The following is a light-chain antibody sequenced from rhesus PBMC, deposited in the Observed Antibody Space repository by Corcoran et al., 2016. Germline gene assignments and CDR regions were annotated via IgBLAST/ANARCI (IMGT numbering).Light chain of an antibody. J-gene: IGKJ2*01. CDR1: QGITND. Sequence: DIQMTQSPSSLSASVGDRVTITCRASQGITNDLAWYQQKPGETPKLLIYEAYSLQSGIPSRFRGCVSGTYFTLTISSLQSEDFATYYCQHYYSTPYSFGQGTKVEIK. CDR2: EAY. V-gene: IGKV1-25*01. CDR3: QHYYSTPYS.